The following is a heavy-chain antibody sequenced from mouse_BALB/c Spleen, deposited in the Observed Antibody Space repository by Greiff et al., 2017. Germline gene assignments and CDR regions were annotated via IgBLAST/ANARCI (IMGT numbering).Heavy chain of an antibody. Sequence: EVQLQQSGAELVKPGASVKLSCTASGFNIKDTYMHWVKQRPEKGLEWIGRIDPANGNTKYDPKFQGKATITADTSSNTAYLQLSSLTSEDTAVYYCAKTSYDGYYWFAYWGQGTLVTVSA. CDR2: IDPANGNT. CDR1: GFNIKDTY. D-gene: IGHD2-3*01. J-gene: IGHJ3*01. CDR3: AKTSYDGYYWFAY. V-gene: IGHV14-3*02.